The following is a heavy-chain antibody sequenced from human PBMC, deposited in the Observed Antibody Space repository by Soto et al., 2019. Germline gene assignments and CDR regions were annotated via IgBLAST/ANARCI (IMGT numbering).Heavy chain of an antibody. CDR3: AIARVADSSLDH. V-gene: IGHV3-30*01. J-gene: IGHJ4*01. CDR1: GFTFSNNA. D-gene: IGHD3-3*01. CDR2: ISYDSSEI. Sequence: GGSLRLSCVGSGFTFSNNAMHWVRQAPGKGLEWVASISYDSSEIFYADSVKGRFTISRDNPENTLFLHMNSPRADDTAVYYCAIARVADSSLDHWGQGILVTVSS.